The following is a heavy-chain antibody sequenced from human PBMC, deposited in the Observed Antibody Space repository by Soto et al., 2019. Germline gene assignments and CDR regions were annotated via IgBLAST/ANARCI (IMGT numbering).Heavy chain of an antibody. CDR3: ARYYDSSGYGTWYFDL. J-gene: IGHJ2*01. CDR2: IYHSGST. D-gene: IGHD3-22*01. Sequence: PSETLSLTCAVSGGSISSGGYSWSWIRQPPGKGLEWIGYIYHSGSTYYNPSLKSRVTISVDRSKTQFSLKLSSVTAADTAVYYCARYYDSSGYGTWYFDLWGRGTLVTVSS. V-gene: IGHV4-30-2*01. CDR1: GGSISSGGYS.